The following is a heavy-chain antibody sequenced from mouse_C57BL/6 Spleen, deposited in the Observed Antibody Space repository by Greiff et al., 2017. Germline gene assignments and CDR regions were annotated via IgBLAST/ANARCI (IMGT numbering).Heavy chain of an antibody. CDR1: GYTFISIS. V-gene: IGHV1-74*01. CDR2: IHPSDSDT. Sequence: VQLQQPGAALLKPGASVKVSFKASGYTFISISSHGVKQRPGQGFAWIGRIHPSDSDTNYNRKFKGKATLTVDKSSSTAYMQLSSLTSEDTAFYYCAIGVNYDWFAYWGQGTLVTVSA. D-gene: IGHD1-1*01. J-gene: IGHJ3*01. CDR3: AIGVNYDWFAY.